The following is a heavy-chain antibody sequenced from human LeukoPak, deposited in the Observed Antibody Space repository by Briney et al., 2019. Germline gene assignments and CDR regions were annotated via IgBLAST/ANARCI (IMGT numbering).Heavy chain of an antibody. CDR1: RGSFSGYY. V-gene: IGHV4-34*01. CDR3: ATSSSWYHFDY. Sequence: PETLSLTCAVYRGSFSGYYCSCIRPPPGKGLEWIGEINHSGSTNYNPSLKSRVTISVDTPKNQFSLKLSSVTAADTAVYYCATSSSWYHFDYWGQGTLVTVSS. D-gene: IGHD6-13*01. J-gene: IGHJ4*02. CDR2: INHSGST.